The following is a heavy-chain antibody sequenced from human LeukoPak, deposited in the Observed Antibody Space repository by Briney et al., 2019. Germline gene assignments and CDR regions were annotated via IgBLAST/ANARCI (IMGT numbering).Heavy chain of an antibody. V-gene: IGHV4-61*02. D-gene: IGHD3-22*01. CDR2: IYTSGTT. CDR1: GGTITSGSYY. J-gene: IGHJ6*03. Sequence: SETLSLTCTVSGGTITSGSYYWSWIRQPAGKGLEYIGRIYTSGTTNYNPSLKSRVTISVNTSNNQYSLKRKPVTAAATALYYCARGKYDGSAFCRLDYYYYMDVWGKGTTVTISS. CDR3: ARGKYDGSAFCRLDYYYYMDV.